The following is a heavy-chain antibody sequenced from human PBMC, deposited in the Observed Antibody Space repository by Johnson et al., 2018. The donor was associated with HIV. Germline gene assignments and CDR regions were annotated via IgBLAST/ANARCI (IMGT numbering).Heavy chain of an antibody. D-gene: IGHD1-26*01. Sequence: VQLVESGGGLVKPGGSIRLSCAASGFTFDDYGMSWVRQGPGKGLEWVSGINWNGGSTGYADSVKGRFTISRDNSKNTLYVQMNSLRAEDTAVYYCAKSYYEEERPMGVDAFDIWGQGTMVTVSS. CDR3: AKSYYEEERPMGVDAFDI. V-gene: IGHV3-20*04. CDR1: GFTFDDYG. CDR2: INWNGGST. J-gene: IGHJ3*02.